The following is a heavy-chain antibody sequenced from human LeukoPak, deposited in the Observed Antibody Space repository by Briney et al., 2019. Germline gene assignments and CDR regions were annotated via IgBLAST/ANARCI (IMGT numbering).Heavy chain of an antibody. V-gene: IGHV4-34*01. CDR3: ARGHSSGWYTWVPVPSFDY. Sequence: SETLSLTFAVYGGSFSGYYWSWIRQSPGKGLEWIGEINHGGSTNYNPSLKSRVTISVDTSKNQFSLKLSSVTAADTAVYCCARGHSSGWYTWVPVPSFDYCGQGTLVTVSS. D-gene: IGHD6-19*01. CDR2: INHGGST. CDR1: GGSFSGYY. J-gene: IGHJ4*02.